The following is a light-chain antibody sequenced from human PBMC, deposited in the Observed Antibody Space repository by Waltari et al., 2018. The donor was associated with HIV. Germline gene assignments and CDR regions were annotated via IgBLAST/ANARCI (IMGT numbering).Light chain of an antibody. Sequence: SYELTQSPSVSVSPGQTASITCSGDKLGNKYACWYQQRPGQSPVLVIYENNKRPSGIPARFSGSNSGNAATLTISGTQAMDEADYYCQTWDTSTAVFGGGTKLTVL. CDR3: QTWDTSTAV. CDR1: KLGNKY. J-gene: IGLJ2*01. CDR2: ENN. V-gene: IGLV3-1*01.